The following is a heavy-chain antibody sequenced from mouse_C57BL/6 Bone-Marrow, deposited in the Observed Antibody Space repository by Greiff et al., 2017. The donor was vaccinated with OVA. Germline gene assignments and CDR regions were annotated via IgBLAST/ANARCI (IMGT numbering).Heavy chain of an antibody. Sequence: EVKLVESEGGLVQPGSSMKLSCTASGFTFSDYYMAWVRQVPEKGLEWVANINYDGSSTYYLDSLKSRFIISRDNAKNILYLQMSSLKSEDTATYYCARDEGLRRVYWYFDVWGTGTTVTVSS. CDR2: INYDGSST. CDR3: ARDEGLRRVYWYFDV. J-gene: IGHJ1*03. CDR1: GFTFSDYY. V-gene: IGHV5-16*01. D-gene: IGHD2-2*01.